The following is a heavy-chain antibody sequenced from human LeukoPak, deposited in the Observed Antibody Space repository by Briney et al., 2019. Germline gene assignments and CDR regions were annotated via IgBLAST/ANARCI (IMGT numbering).Heavy chain of an antibody. V-gene: IGHV3-74*01. CDR3: ARSARFGLHYFDY. D-gene: IGHD3-16*01. J-gene: IGHJ4*02. Sequence: QPGGSLRLSCAASGFTFSSYWMHWVRQAPGKGLVWVSRINSDGSSTSYADSVKGRFTISRDNAKNTLYLQMNSLRAEDTAVYYCARSARFGLHYFDYWGQGTLVTVSS. CDR1: GFTFSSYW. CDR2: INSDGSST.